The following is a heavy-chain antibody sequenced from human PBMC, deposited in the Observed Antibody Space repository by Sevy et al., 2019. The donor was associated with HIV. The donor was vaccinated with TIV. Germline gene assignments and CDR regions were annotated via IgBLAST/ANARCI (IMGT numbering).Heavy chain of an antibody. CDR2: IRRNSHEPYGGTT. CDR1: GFTFGDYA. D-gene: IGHD5-12*01. CDR3: TRALATADTPEYYFDY. V-gene: IGHV3-49*03. J-gene: IGHJ4*02. Sequence: GGSLRLSCTSSGFTFGDYAMNWFRQAPGKGLEWVAFIRRNSHEPYGGTTEYVASVKGRFTISRDDSKRIAYLQMNSLKTEDTAVYYCTRALATADTPEYYFDYWGQRILVTVSS.